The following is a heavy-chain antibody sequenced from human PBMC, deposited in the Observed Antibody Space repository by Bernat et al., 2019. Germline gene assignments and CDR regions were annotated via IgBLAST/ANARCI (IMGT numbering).Heavy chain of an antibody. J-gene: IGHJ4*02. D-gene: IGHD6-13*01. CDR3: ARAYSSSWYDY. CDR2: ISSSSSTI. V-gene: IGHV3-48*01. CDR1: GFTFSTYS. Sequence: EVQLVESGGGLVQPGGSLRLSCAASGFTFSTYSMNWVRQAPGRGLEWVSYISSSSSTIYYADSVKGRFTISRDNAKNSVYLQMNSLRAEDTAVYYCARAYSSSWYDYWGQGTLVTDSS.